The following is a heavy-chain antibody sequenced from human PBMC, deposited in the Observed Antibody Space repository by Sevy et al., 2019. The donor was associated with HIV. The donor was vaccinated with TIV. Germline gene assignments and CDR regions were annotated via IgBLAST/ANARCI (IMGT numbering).Heavy chain of an antibody. Sequence: SETLSLTCTVSGGSITSLYWNWIRQPPGKGLEWIATIYYNSHINYNPSLKSRVTLSLDTSKNQFSLRLSSVTAADTAMYYCAGENAWGRGYSWGQGTLVTVSS. D-gene: IGHD1-26*01. CDR3: AGENAWGRGYS. V-gene: IGHV4-59*08. CDR1: GGSITSLY. J-gene: IGHJ4*02. CDR2: IYYNSHI.